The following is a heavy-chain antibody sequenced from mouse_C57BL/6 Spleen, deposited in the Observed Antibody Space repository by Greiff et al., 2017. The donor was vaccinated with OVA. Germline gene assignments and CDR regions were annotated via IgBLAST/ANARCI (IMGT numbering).Heavy chain of an antibody. Sequence: VHVKQSGTVLARPGASVKMSCKTSGYTFTSYWMHWVKQRPGQGPEWIGAIYPGNSDTSYNQKFKGKAKLTAVTSASTAYMELSSLTNEDSAVYYCTRDYGSSYGFAYWGQGTLVTGSA. CDR3: TRDYGSSYGFAY. CDR2: IYPGNSDT. D-gene: IGHD1-1*01. CDR1: GYTFTSYW. J-gene: IGHJ3*01. V-gene: IGHV1-5*01.